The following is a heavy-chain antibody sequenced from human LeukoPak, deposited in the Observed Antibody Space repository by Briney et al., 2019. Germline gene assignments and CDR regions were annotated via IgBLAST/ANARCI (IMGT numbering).Heavy chain of an antibody. CDR1: GGSISSGSYY. D-gene: IGHD4-11*01. CDR3: AREVTTPLDYYYYYMDV. V-gene: IGHV4-61*02. CDR2: IYTSGST. J-gene: IGHJ6*03. Sequence: SQTLSLTCTVSGGSISSGSYYWSWIRQPAGKGLEWTGRIYTSGSTNYNPSLKSRVTISVDTSKNQFSLKLSSVTAADTAVYYCAREVTTPLDYYYYYMDVWGKGTTVTVSS.